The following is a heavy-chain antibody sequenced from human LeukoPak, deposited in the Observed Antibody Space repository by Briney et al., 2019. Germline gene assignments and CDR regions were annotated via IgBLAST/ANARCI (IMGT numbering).Heavy chain of an antibody. Sequence: PGGSLRLSCAASGFTFSSYGMHWVRQAPGKGLEWVAVISYDGSNKYYADSVKGRFTISRDNSKNTLYLQMNSLRAEDTAVYYCAKDLAPRSGYYMLYYYGMDVWGQGTTVTVSS. V-gene: IGHV3-30*18. CDR2: ISYDGSNK. CDR1: GFTFSSYG. J-gene: IGHJ6*02. D-gene: IGHD3-3*01. CDR3: AKDLAPRSGYYMLYYYGMDV.